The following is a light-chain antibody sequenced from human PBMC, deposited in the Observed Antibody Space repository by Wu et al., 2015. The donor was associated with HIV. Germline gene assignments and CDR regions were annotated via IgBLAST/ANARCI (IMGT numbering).Light chain of an antibody. Sequence: AIQLTQSPSSLSASVGDRVTITCRASQGISSALAWYQQKPGKAPKLLIYDASNLESGVPSRFSGSGSGTDFILTISSLQSEDFATYYCQQFNSYPLTFGGGTKVEIK. CDR3: QQFNSYPLT. J-gene: IGKJ4*01. CDR1: QGISSA. CDR2: DAS. V-gene: IGKV1-13*02.